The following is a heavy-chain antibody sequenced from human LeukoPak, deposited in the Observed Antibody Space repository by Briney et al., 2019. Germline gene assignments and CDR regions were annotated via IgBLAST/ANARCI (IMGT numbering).Heavy chain of an antibody. D-gene: IGHD4-17*01. J-gene: IGHJ4*02. CDR2: INTDGFST. Sequence: GGSLRLSCVASGFSVSSNFMSWVRQPPGKGLVYIACINTDGFSTNYADSVKGRFTISRDNAKNTLYLQMNSLRAEDTAVYYCARSRTYGDYGRGLDYWGQGTLVTVSS. CDR3: ARSRTYGDYGRGLDY. CDR1: GFSVSSNF. V-gene: IGHV3-74*01.